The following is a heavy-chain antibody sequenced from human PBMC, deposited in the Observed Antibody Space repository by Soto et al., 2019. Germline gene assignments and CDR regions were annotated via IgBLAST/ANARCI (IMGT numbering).Heavy chain of an antibody. CDR1: LFTFSSYT. J-gene: IGHJ4*02. D-gene: IGHD6-19*01. CDR2: ISGSGGST. CDR3: ARELWSSAWKNYFEY. Sequence: PGWSLRLSCSSSLFTFSSYTMRLVRKNPVKGLEWVSAISGSGGSTYYADSVKGRFTISRDNSKNTLYLQMNSLRAEDSAIYYCARELWSSAWKNYFEYWGQGTLVTVSS. V-gene: IGHV3-23*01.